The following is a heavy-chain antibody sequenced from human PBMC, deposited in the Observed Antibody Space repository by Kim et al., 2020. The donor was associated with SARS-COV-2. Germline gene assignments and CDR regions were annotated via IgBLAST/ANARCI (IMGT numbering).Heavy chain of an antibody. J-gene: IGHJ4*02. D-gene: IGHD5-12*01. CDR3: ATFQLRYSGYDRTGQFDY. V-gene: IGHV1-24*01. Sequence: ASVKVSCKVSGYTLTELSMQWVRQAPGKGLKWMGGFDPEDGETIYAQKFQGRVTMTEDTSTDTAYMELSSLRSEDTAVYYCATFQLRYSGYDRTGQFDYWRQGTLVTVAS. CDR2: FDPEDGET. CDR1: GYTLTELS.